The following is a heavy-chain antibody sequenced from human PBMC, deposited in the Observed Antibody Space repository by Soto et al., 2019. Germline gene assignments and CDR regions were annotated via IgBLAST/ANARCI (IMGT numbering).Heavy chain of an antibody. CDR2: ISWDGGIT. Sequence: GGSLRLSCAASGFSFEDYTMHWVRQGPGKGPEWISLISWDGGITDYSDSVEGRFTISRDNANNSVYLQMDSLRAEDTALYYCTRAAWFPYLSFYWGQGALVTVSS. CDR1: GFSFEDYT. V-gene: IGHV3-43*01. D-gene: IGHD3-10*01. J-gene: IGHJ4*02. CDR3: TRAAWFPYLSFY.